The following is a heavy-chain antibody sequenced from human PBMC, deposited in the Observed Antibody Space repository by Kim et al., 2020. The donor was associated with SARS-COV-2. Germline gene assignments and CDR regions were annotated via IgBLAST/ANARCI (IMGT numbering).Heavy chain of an antibody. CDR3: ARDKYYYGSGSYSFDY. D-gene: IGHD3-10*01. Sequence: SQTLSLTCAISGDSVSSNSAAWNWIRQSPSRGLEWLGRTYYRSKWYNDYAVSVKSRITINPDTSKNQFSLQLNSVTPEDTAVYYCARDKYYYGSGSYSFDYWGQRTLVTVSS. CDR1: GDSVSSNSAA. V-gene: IGHV6-1*01. CDR2: TYYRSKWYN. J-gene: IGHJ4*02.